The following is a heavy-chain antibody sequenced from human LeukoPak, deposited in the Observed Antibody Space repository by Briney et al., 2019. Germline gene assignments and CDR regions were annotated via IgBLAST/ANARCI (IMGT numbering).Heavy chain of an antibody. CDR3: ARGLEQWLVRGAFDI. J-gene: IGHJ3*02. CDR2: ISYDGSNK. CDR1: GFTFSSYA. V-gene: IGHV3-30*04. D-gene: IGHD6-19*01. Sequence: PGGSLRLFCAASGFTFSSYAMHWVRQAPGKGLEWVAVISYDGSNKYYADSVKGRFTISRDNSKNTLYLQMNSLRAEDTAVYYCARGLEQWLVRGAFDIWGQGTMVTVSS.